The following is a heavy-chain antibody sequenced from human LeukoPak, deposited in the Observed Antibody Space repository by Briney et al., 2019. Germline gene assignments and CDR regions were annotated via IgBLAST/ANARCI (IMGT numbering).Heavy chain of an antibody. CDR3: ARERHGSGSYYKNYYYYGMDV. CDR1: GYTFTSYG. CDR2: ISAYNGNT. J-gene: IGHJ6*04. Sequence: ASVKVSCEASGYTFTSYGISWVRQAPGQGLEWMGWISAYNGNTNYAQKLQGRVTMTTDTSTSTAYMELRSLRSDDTAVYYCARERHGSGSYYKNYYYYGMDVWGKGTTVTVSS. V-gene: IGHV1-18*04. D-gene: IGHD3-10*01.